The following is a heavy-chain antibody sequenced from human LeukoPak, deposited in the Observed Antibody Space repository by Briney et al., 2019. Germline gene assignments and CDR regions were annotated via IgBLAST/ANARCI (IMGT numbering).Heavy chain of an antibody. J-gene: IGHJ3*02. CDR3: ARVLTGSSGYYWNAFDI. V-gene: IGHV7-4-1*02. D-gene: IGHD3-22*01. CDR1: GYTFTSYA. CDR2: INTNTGNP. Sequence: GASVKVSCKASGYTFTSYAMNWVRQAPGQGLEWMGWINTNTGNPTYAQGFTGRFVFSLDTSVSTAYLQISSLKAEDTAVYYCARVLTGSSGYYWNAFDIWGQGTMVTVSS.